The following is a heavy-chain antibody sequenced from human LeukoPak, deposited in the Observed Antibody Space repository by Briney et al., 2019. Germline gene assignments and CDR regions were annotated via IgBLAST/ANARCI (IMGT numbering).Heavy chain of an antibody. CDR3: ARDADTSCHYSYFDY. Sequence: GGSLRPSCAASGFIFSNYGVHWVRQAPGKGLEWVAVTWSGGGSKYYADSVKGRFTVSRDNSKNTVYLELNSLRAEDTAVYFCARDADTSCHYSYFDYWGQGTLVTVSS. V-gene: IGHV3-33*01. CDR2: TWSGGGSK. CDR1: GFIFSNYG. D-gene: IGHD3-22*01. J-gene: IGHJ4*02.